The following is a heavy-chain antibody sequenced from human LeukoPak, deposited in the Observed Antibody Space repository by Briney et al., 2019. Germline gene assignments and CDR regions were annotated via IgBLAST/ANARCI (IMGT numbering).Heavy chain of an antibody. CDR3: ARDVGSGRYSASGPIDY. CDR2: IRYDGSNK. V-gene: IGHV3-30*02. J-gene: IGHJ4*02. Sequence: GGSLRLSCAASGFTFSSYGMHWVRQAPGKGLEWVAFIRYDGSNKYYADSVRGRFTISRDDSKNTLNLQMNSLRDEDTAVYYCARDVGSGRYSASGPIDYWGQGTLVTVSS. D-gene: IGHD3-10*01. CDR1: GFTFSSYG.